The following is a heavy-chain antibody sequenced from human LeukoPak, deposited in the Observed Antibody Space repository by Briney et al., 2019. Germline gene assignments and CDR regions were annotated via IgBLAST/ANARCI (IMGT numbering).Heavy chain of an antibody. CDR3: ARDRGRDEDY. CDR2: ISSSSSYI. CDR1: GFTFSSYS. V-gene: IGHV3-21*01. J-gene: IGHJ4*02. D-gene: IGHD5-24*01. Sequence: PGGSLRLSCAASGFTFSSYSMNWVRQAPGKGLEWVSSISSSSSYINYADSVRGRFTISRDNSKNTLYLQMNSLRAEDTAVYYCARDRGRDEDYWGQGTLVTVSS.